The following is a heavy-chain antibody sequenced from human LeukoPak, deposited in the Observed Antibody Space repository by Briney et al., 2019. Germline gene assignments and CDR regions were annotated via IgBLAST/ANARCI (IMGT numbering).Heavy chain of an antibody. CDR1: GYTFTTYY. CDR2: INPNSGDT. J-gene: IGHJ5*02. D-gene: IGHD2-15*01. Sequence: GASVTVSCKPSGYTFTTYYMHWVRQAPGQGLEWMGWINPNSGDTDYAQKFQGRVTMTRDTSISTAYMELSRLTYDDTAVYYCARGVGGGSLGRFDLWGQGTLVTVSS. CDR3: ARGVGGGSLGRFDL. V-gene: IGHV1-2*02.